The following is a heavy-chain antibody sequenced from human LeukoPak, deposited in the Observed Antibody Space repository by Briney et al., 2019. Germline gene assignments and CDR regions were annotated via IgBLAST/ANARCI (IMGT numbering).Heavy chain of an antibody. CDR2: INPSGGST. J-gene: IGHJ4*02. D-gene: IGHD5-12*01. Sequence: GASVKVSCKASGYTFTSYYMHWVRQAPGQGLEWMGIINPSGGSTSYAQKFQGRVTMTRDTSTSTVYMELSSLRSEDTAVYYCASLYSGYDSVDYWGQGTLVTVSS. V-gene: IGHV1-46*01. CDR3: ASLYSGYDSVDY. CDR1: GYTFTSYY.